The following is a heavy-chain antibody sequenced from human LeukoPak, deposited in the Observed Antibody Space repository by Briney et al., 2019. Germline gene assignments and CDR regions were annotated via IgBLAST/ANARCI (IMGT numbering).Heavy chain of an antibody. D-gene: IGHD2-15*01. J-gene: IGHJ4*02. CDR2: ISAYSDNT. Sequence: ASVKVSCKTSGDTFTNYGISWVRQAPGQGLEWMGWISAYSDNTNYAQKFQGRVTMTSDTSTSTAYMELRSLISDDTAVYYCARDCIGCHGFDYWGQGTLVTVSS. CDR1: GDTFTNYG. CDR3: ARDCIGCHGFDY. V-gene: IGHV1-18*01.